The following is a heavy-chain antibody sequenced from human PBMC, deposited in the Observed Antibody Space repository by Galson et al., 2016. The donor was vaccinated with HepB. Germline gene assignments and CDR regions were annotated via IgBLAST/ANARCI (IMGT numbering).Heavy chain of an antibody. CDR2: ISGTGGST. CDR1: KFTFSSYA. Sequence: SLRLSCAGSKFTFSSYAMSWVRQAPGKGLEWVSAISGTGGSTYYADSVKGRFTISRDNSKNTLYLQMNSLRVEDTAVYYCAKGKSRITTSGMDVWGQGTTVTVSS. V-gene: IGHV3-23*01. D-gene: IGHD1-1*01. J-gene: IGHJ6*02. CDR3: AKGKSRITTSGMDV.